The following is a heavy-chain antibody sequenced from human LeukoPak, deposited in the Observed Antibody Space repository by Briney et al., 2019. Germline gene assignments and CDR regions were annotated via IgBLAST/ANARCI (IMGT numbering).Heavy chain of an antibody. CDR1: GYSISSGYY. CDR2: IYHSGST. D-gene: IGHD5-18*01. Sequence: PLETLSLTCTVSGYSISSGYYWGWIRQPPGKGLEWIGSIYHSGSTYYNPSLKSRVTISVDTSKNQFSLKLSSVTAADTAVYYCASPAMAFIDQGRYNYYYMDVWGKGTTVTVSS. CDR3: ASPAMAFIDQGRYNYYYMDV. J-gene: IGHJ6*03. V-gene: IGHV4-38-2*02.